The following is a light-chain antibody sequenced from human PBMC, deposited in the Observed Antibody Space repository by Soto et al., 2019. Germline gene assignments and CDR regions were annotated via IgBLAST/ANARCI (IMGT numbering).Light chain of an antibody. V-gene: IGLV2-8*01. CDR1: SSDVGGYNY. CDR2: EVS. CDR3: AAWDDNLNAYV. Sequence: QSALTQPPSASGSPGQSVTISCTGTSSDVGGYNYVSWYQHHPGKAPKLMIYEVSKRPSGVPDRFSGSKSGNTASLIVSGLQADDEADYYCAAWDDNLNAYVFGSGTKLTVL. J-gene: IGLJ1*01.